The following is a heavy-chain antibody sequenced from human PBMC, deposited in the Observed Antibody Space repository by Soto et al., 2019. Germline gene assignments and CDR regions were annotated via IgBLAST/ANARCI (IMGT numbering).Heavy chain of an antibody. D-gene: IGHD2-2*01. J-gene: IGHJ4*02. CDR3: ARGSSRRPAASYFDY. V-gene: IGHV4-61*01. Sequence: SETLSLTCTVSGGSVSSGSYYWSWIRQPPGKGLEWIGYIYYSGSTNYNPSLKSRVTISVDTSKNQFSLELSSVTAADTAVYYCARGSSRRPAASYFDYWGQGTLVTVSS. CDR2: IYYSGST. CDR1: GGSVSSGSYY.